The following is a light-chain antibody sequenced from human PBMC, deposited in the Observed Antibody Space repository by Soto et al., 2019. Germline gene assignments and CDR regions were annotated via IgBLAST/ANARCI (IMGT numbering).Light chain of an antibody. J-gene: IGKJ5*01. V-gene: IGKV1-39*01. CDR1: QSISSY. Sequence: DIQMTQSPSSLSASVGDRVTITCRASQSISSYLHGYQQKPGKAPKLLIYAASSVQSGVPSRFSGTGSGTDFTLTLSTLQPEDFDSYYCQQSYSTPPITFGQGTRLEIK. CDR3: QQSYSTPPIT. CDR2: AAS.